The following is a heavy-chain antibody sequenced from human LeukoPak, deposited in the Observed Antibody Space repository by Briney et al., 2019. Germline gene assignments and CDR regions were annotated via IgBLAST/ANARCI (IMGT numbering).Heavy chain of an antibody. D-gene: IGHD5-12*01. Sequence: PGVSLRLSCAASGFTCRSYWMSWVRQAPGKGLEWVANINQGGSVKYYVDSVKVRFTMSRDDAKNSLYVQMHSLRDEDMAVYYCARVGYSGWNLEYWGQGTLVTVSS. CDR1: GFTCRSYW. J-gene: IGHJ4*02. CDR3: ARVGYSGWNLEY. V-gene: IGHV3-7*01. CDR2: INQGGSVK.